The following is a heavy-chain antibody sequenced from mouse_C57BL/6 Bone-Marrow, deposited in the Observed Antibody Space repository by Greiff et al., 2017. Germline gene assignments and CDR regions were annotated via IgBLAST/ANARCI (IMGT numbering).Heavy chain of an antibody. V-gene: IGHV6-3*01. CDR3: TGEDYDYDEWYFDV. J-gene: IGHJ1*03. Sequence: EVKVEESGGGLVQPGGSMKLSCVASGFTFSNYWMNWVRQSPEKGLEWVAQIRVKSDNYATHYAESVKGRFTISRDDSKSSVYRQMNNLRAEDTGIYYCTGEDYDYDEWYFDVWGTGTTVTVSS. CDR2: IRVKSDNYAT. CDR1: GFTFSNYW. D-gene: IGHD2-4*01.